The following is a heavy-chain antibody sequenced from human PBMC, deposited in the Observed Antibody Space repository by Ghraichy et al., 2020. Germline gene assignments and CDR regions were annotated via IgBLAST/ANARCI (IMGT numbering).Heavy chain of an antibody. CDR3: ARDPLTYYYDSSGSQGGY. CDR2: IYSGGST. V-gene: IGHV3-66*01. D-gene: IGHD3-22*01. J-gene: IGHJ4*02. CDR1: GFTVSSNY. Sequence: GESLNISCAASGFTVSSNYMSWVRQAPGKGLEWVSVIYSGGSTYYADSVKGRFTISRDNSKNTLYLQMNSLRAEDTAVYYCARDPLTYYYDSSGSQGGYWGQGTLVTVSS.